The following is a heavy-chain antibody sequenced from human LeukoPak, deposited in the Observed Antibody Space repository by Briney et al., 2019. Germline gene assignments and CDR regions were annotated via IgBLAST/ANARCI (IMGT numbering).Heavy chain of an antibody. J-gene: IGHJ5*02. Sequence: GGSLRLSCAASGFTFSSYEMNWVRQAPGKGLEWVSYISSSSSTIYYADSVKGRFTISRDNAKNSLYLQMTSLRAEDTAVYYCARHQPDDYSGYHWGQGTLVTVSS. CDR1: GFTFSSYE. CDR3: ARHQPDDYSGYH. V-gene: IGHV3-48*03. D-gene: IGHD3-22*01. CDR2: ISSSSSTI.